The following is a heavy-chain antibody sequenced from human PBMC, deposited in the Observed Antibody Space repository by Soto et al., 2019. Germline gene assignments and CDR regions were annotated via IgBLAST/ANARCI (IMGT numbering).Heavy chain of an antibody. V-gene: IGHV3-7*03. J-gene: IGHJ4*02. D-gene: IGHD3-3*02. Sequence: GGSLRLSCAASGFTFSSDWMSWVRQAPGKVLEWVANIKQDGSEKYYVDSVKGRFTISRDNAKNSLYLQMNSLRAEDTAVYYCARDSIDYWGQGTLVIVSS. CDR3: ARDSIDY. CDR2: IKQDGSEK. CDR1: GFTFSSDW.